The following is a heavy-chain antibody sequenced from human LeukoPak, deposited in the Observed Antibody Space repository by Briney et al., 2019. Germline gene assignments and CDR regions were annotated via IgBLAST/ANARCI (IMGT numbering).Heavy chain of an antibody. D-gene: IGHD3-22*01. CDR2: IYYSGST. Sequence: SETLSLTCTVSGGSISSYYWSWIRQPPGRGLEWIGYIYYSGSTNYNPSLKSRVTISVDTSKNQFSLKLSSVTAADTAVYYCARVADSSGYYPFDYWGQGTLVTVSS. CDR1: GGSISSYY. V-gene: IGHV4-59*01. CDR3: ARVADSSGYYPFDY. J-gene: IGHJ4*02.